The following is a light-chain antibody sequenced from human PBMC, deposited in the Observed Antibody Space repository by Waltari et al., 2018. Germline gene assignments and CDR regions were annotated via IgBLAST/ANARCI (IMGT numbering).Light chain of an antibody. CDR2: DVS. CDR1: SSDVGGYNY. J-gene: IGLJ3*02. V-gene: IGLV2-14*03. Sequence: QFALTQPASVSACHGQSITISCTGTSSDVGGYNYVSWYQQHPGKDPKLMIFDVSNRPSGVSNRFSGSKSGNTASLTISGLQAEDEADYYCGSYISSSTLEVFGGGTRLTVL. CDR3: GSYISSSTLEV.